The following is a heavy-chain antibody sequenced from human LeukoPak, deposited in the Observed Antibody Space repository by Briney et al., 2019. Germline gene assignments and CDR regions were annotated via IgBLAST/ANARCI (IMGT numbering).Heavy chain of an antibody. D-gene: IGHD6-13*01. CDR1: GYTFTSSD. CDR2: INPNSGRT. CDR3: ARGRSGLAAAGTYDY. J-gene: IGHJ4*02. V-gene: IGHV1-8*01. Sequence: GASVKVTCKASGYTFTSSDINWVRQAAGQGLEWMGWINPNSGRTGHAQKFQGRVTMPAHTSINTAYMELSSLRFDDTAVYYCARGRSGLAAAGTYDYWGQGTLITVSS.